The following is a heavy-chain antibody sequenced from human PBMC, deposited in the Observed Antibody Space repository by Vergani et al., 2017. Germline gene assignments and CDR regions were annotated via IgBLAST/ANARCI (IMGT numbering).Heavy chain of an antibody. CDR2: IHPADSDT. J-gene: IGHJ4*02. CDR1: GYSFTNYW. D-gene: IGHD3-22*01. V-gene: IGHV5-51*01. CDR3: ARLYGRDSSGSKYFYY. Sequence: EVQLVQSGAEVKKPGESLNISCQISGYSFTNYWIGWVRQMPGKGLEWMGIIHPADSDTRYSPSFQGQVTISVDKSISTAYLQRSSLRASDSAMYYCARLYGRDSSGSKYFYYWGQGTLVTVSS.